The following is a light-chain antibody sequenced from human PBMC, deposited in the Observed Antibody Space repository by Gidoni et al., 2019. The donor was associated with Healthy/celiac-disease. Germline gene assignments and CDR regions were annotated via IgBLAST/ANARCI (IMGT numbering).Light chain of an antibody. V-gene: IGLV1-44*01. CDR1: SSNIGSNT. CDR3: AAWDDSLNGVV. J-gene: IGLJ2*01. Sequence: QSVLTQPPSASRTPGPRVTITCSGRSSNIGSNTVNWYQQLPGTATKLLIYINNQRTSGVPDRFSGSTSGTSASLAISGLQSEDEADYYCAAWDDSLNGVVFGGGTKLTVL. CDR2: INN.